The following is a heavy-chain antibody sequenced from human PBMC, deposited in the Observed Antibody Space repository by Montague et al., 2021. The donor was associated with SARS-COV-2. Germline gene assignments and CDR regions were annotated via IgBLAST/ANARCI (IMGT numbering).Heavy chain of an antibody. CDR3: ARLHCSGTSCYYLFFAETSHFDY. CDR1: GGSISSSSYY. Sequence: SETLSLTCTVSGGSISSSSYYWGWIRQPPGKGLEWIGSIYYSGSTYYNPSLKSRVTISVDTSKNQFSLKLSSVTAADTAVYYCARLHCSGTSCYYLFFAETSHFDYWGQGTLVTVSS. CDR2: IYYSGST. D-gene: IGHD2-2*01. V-gene: IGHV4-39*01. J-gene: IGHJ4*02.